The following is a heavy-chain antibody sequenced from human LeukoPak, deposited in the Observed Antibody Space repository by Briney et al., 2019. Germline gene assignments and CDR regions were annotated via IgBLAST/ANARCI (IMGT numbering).Heavy chain of an antibody. CDR1: GGSVSGGNYF. J-gene: IGHJ5*01. D-gene: IGHD2-21*02. CDR2: MYYSGST. V-gene: IGHV4-30-4*01. CDR3: ARATDAIFDWFDS. Sequence: PSETLSLTCTVSGGSVSGGNYFWTWIRQPPGKGLEWIGYMYYSGSTYYNPSLKSRVIISVDPSKNQFTLKLTSVCAADTAMYYCARATDAIFDWFDSWGQGTLVTVSS.